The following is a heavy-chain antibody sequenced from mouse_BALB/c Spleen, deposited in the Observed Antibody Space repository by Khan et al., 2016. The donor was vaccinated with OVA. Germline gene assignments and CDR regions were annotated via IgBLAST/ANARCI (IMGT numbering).Heavy chain of an antibody. CDR3: APAGTGDYFDY. D-gene: IGHD4-1*01. J-gene: IGHJ2*01. CDR2: IDPANDNS. Sequence: LQQSGAELVKPGASVKLSCTAPGFNIKDTHMHWVKQRPEQGLEWIGRIDPANDNSKYDPRFQGKAPITADTSSNTAYLHLSSLTSKDTAVYYCAPAGTGDYFDYWGQGTTLTVSS. V-gene: IGHV14-3*02. CDR1: GFNIKDTH.